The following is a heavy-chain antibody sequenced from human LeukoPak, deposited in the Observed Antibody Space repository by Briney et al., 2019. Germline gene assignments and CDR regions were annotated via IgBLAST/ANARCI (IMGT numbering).Heavy chain of an antibody. J-gene: IGHJ4*02. CDR1: GYTFTSYD. D-gene: IGHD3-3*01. CDR2: MNPNSGNT. V-gene: IGHV1-8*01. Sequence: ASVKVSCKASGYTFTSYDINWVRQATGQGLEWMGWMNPNSGNTGYAQKFQGRVTMTRNTSISTAHMELSSLRSEDTAVYYCARGSTGDFWSGYYDFDYWGQGTLVTVSS. CDR3: ARGSTGDFWSGYYDFDY.